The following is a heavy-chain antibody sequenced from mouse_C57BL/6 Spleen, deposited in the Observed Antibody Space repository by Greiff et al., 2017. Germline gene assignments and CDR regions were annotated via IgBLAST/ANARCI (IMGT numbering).Heavy chain of an antibody. D-gene: IGHD2-4*01. J-gene: IGHJ3*01. CDR1: GYTFTSYW. Sequence: QVQLQQPGAELVKPGASVKMSCKASGYTFTSYWITWVKQRPGQGLEWIGDIYPGSGSTNYNEKFKSKATLTVVTSSSTAYMQLSSLTSEDSAVYSCARRGLRRAWFAYWGQGTLVTVSA. CDR2: IYPGSGST. V-gene: IGHV1-55*01. CDR3: ARRGLRRAWFAY.